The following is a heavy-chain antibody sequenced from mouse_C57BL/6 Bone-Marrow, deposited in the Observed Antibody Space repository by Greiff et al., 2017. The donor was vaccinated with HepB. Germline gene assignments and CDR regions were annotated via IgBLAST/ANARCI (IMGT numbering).Heavy chain of an antibody. CDR3: ARRDYYGRSRTVYFDY. Sequence: QVQLQQPGAELVKPGASVKLSCKASGYTFTSYWMHWVKQRPGQGLEWIGMIHPNSGSTNYNEKFKSKATLTVDKSSSTAYMQLSSLTSEDSAVYYCARRDYYGRSRTVYFDYWGQGTTLTVSS. CDR2: IHPNSGST. D-gene: IGHD1-1*01. V-gene: IGHV1-64*01. J-gene: IGHJ2*01. CDR1: GYTFTSYW.